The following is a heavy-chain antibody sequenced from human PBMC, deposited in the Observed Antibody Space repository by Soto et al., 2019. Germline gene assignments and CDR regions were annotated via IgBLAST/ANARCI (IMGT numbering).Heavy chain of an antibody. D-gene: IGHD3-10*01. CDR1: GYTFTSYY. J-gene: IGHJ3*02. V-gene: IGHV1-46*01. Sequence: QVQLVQSGAEVKKPGASVKVSCKASGYTFTSYYMHWVRQAPGQGLEWVGIINPSGGSTSYAQKSQGRVTMTRDTSTSTVYMELSSLRSEYTAVYYCASPVHGEAFDIWGQGTMVTVSS. CDR2: INPSGGST. CDR3: ASPVHGEAFDI.